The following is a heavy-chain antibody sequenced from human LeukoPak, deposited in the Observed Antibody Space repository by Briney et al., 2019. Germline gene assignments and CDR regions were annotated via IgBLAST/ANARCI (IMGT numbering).Heavy chain of an antibody. Sequence: ASVKVSCMASGYTFTGYYMHWVRQAPGQGLEWMGWINPNSGGTDYAQKFQGRVTMTRDTSISTAYMELSRLRSDDTAVYYCATRDVVVAATEHDYWGQGTLVTVSS. V-gene: IGHV1-2*02. D-gene: IGHD2-15*01. CDR2: INPNSGGT. CDR1: GYTFTGYY. CDR3: ATRDVVVAATEHDY. J-gene: IGHJ4*02.